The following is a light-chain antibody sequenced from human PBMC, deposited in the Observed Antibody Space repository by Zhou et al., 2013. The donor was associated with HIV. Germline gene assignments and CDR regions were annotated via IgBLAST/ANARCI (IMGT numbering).Light chain of an antibody. CDR1: QSISSW. Sequence: DIQMTQSPSTLSAAVGDTVTITCRASQSISSWLAWYQQKPGKAPKLLIYKASTLQSGVPSRFSGSGSGTEFTLTISSLQPEDFATYYCLQHNTFPWTFGPGTKVEIK. J-gene: IGKJ1*01. CDR2: KAS. CDR3: LQHNTFPWT. V-gene: IGKV1-5*03.